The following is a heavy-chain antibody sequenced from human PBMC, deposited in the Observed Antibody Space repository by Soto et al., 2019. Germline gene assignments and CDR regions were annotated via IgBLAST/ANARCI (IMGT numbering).Heavy chain of an antibody. Sequence: GGSLRLSCASSVCTFSSYAMSCVRHAPGEWLEWVSAISGSGGSTYYADSVTGRFTISRDHSKNTLYLQRNSLRAEHTAVSYCATNGCDSVVVTAVRRQFDCWGQGTLVTVSS. V-gene: IGHV3-23*01. D-gene: IGHD2-2*01. J-gene: IGHJ4*02. CDR3: ATNGCDSVVVTAVRRQFDC. CDR2: ISGSGGST. CDR1: VCTFSSYA.